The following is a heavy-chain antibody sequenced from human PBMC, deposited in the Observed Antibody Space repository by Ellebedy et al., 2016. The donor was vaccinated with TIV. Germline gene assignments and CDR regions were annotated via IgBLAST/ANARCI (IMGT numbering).Heavy chain of an antibody. J-gene: IGHJ4*02. D-gene: IGHD1-26*01. Sequence: GESLKISXAASGFVFNKYSMDWVRQAPGKGLEWVSFISGDSGTIYYADSVQGRLTISRDNAKNSLYLQMNNLRDEDTAVYYCARGYLENSFDYWGQGTLITVSS. CDR3: ARGYLENSFDY. V-gene: IGHV3-48*02. CDR2: ISGDSGTI. CDR1: GFVFNKYS.